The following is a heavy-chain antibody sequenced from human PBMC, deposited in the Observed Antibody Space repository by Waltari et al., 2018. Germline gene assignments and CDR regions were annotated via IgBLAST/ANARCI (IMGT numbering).Heavy chain of an antibody. CDR1: GFTFSSYW. Sequence: EVQLVESGGGLVQPGGSLRLSCAASGFTFSSYWMTWVRQAPGKVPEWVANIKEDGSEKYYVDSVQGRFTISRDNAKNSLYLQMNSLRAEDTAIFYCARAISGYFDYWGQGTLVTVSS. CDR3: ARAISGYFDY. J-gene: IGHJ4*02. CDR2: IKEDGSEK. V-gene: IGHV3-7*01. D-gene: IGHD3-10*01.